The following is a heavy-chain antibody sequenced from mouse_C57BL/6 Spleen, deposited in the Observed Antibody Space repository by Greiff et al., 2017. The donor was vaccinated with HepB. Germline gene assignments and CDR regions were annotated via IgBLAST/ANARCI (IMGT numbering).Heavy chain of an antibody. CDR3: ARGPSYYYGKEGPGDY. D-gene: IGHD1-1*01. CDR1: GYAFSSSW. V-gene: IGHV1-82*01. Sequence: QVQLQQSGPELVKPGASVKISCKASGYAFSSSWMNWVKQRPGKGLEWIGRIYPGDGDTNYNGKFKGKATLTADKSSSTAYMQLSSLTSEDSAVYFCARGPSYYYGKEGPGDYWGQGTTLTVSS. J-gene: IGHJ2*01. CDR2: IYPGDGDT.